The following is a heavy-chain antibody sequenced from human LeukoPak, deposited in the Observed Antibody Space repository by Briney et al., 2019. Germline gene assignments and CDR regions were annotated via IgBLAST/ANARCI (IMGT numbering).Heavy chain of an antibody. CDR3: ARAGRMVATINN. CDR2: INPSGGST. CDR1: GYTFTSYY. Sequence: ASVKVSCKASGYTFTSYYMHWVRQAPGQGLEWMGIINPSGGSTSYAQKFQGRVTMTRDMSTSTVYMELSSLRSEDTAVYYCARAGRMVATINNWGQGTLVTVSS. D-gene: IGHD5-12*01. V-gene: IGHV1-46*01. J-gene: IGHJ4*02.